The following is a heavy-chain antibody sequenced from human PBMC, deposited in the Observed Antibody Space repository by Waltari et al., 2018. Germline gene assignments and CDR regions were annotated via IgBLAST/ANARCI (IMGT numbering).Heavy chain of an antibody. J-gene: IGHJ5*02. CDR1: GYSFTSYW. Sequence: EVQLVQSGAEVKKPGESLKISCKGSGYSFTSYWIGCVRQLPGKGLEWMGIIYPGDADTRYSPAFQGQVTISADKSSSTAYLQWSSLKASDTAMYYCARRGYYGSGSYFSWFDPWGQGTLVTVSS. CDR2: IYPGDADT. V-gene: IGHV5-51*03. CDR3: ARRGYYGSGSYFSWFDP. D-gene: IGHD3-10*01.